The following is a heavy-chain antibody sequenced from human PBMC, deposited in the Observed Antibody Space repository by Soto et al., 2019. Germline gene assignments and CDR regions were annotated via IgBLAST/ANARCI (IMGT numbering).Heavy chain of an antibody. CDR3: ARGYCSGGSCYPRSGRGDYYYYGMDV. Sequence: ASVKVSCKASGYTFTSYYMHWVLQAPGQGLEWMGIINPSGGSTSYAQKFQGRVTITADESTSTAYMELSSLRSEDTAVYYCARGYCSGGSCYPRSGRGDYYYYGMDVWGQGTTVTVSS. D-gene: IGHD2-15*01. V-gene: IGHV1-46*01. CDR2: INPSGGST. CDR1: GYTFTSYY. J-gene: IGHJ6*02.